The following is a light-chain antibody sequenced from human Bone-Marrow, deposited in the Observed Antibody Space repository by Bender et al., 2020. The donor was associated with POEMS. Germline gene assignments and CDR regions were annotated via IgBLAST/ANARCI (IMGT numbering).Light chain of an antibody. J-gene: IGLJ2*01. V-gene: IGLV2-8*01. CDR3: SSYTSSNTLVV. Sequence: QSALTQPPSASGSPGQSVTISCTGTSSDIGTYNFVSWYQQHPGKAPKLMIYEVNKRPSGVPDRFSGSKSANAASLTISGLQAEDEADYYCSSYTSSNTLVVFGGGTKLTVL. CDR1: SSDIGTYNF. CDR2: EVN.